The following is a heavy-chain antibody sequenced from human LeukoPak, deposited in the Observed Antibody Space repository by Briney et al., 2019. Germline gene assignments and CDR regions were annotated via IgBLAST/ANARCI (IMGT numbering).Heavy chain of an antibody. CDR3: AREERHGYSSSSSVDVDWFDP. J-gene: IGHJ5*02. Sequence: GGSLRLSCAASGFTFSDYYMSWIRQAPGKGLEWVSYISSSGSTIYYADSVKGRFTISRDNAKNSLYLQMNSLRAEDTAVYYCAREERHGYSSSSSVDVDWFDPWGQGTLVTVSS. CDR1: GFTFSDYY. CDR2: ISSSGSTI. V-gene: IGHV3-11*04. D-gene: IGHD6-6*01.